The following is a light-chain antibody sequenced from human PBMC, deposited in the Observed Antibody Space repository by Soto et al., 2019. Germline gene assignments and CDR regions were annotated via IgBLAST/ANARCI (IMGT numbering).Light chain of an antibody. Sequence: DIQLTQSPSFLSASVGDRVTITCRASQGISSYLAWYQQKPGKAPNLLIYAASTFQSGVPSRFSGSGSGTEFTLTISSLQPEDFETYYCQQLNSYPQNTFGQGTKLDIK. CDR1: QGISSY. CDR2: AAS. CDR3: QQLNSYPQNT. V-gene: IGKV1-9*01. J-gene: IGKJ2*01.